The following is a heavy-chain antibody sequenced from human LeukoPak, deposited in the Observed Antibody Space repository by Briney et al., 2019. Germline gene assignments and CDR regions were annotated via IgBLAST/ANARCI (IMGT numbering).Heavy chain of an antibody. V-gene: IGHV1-18*01. CDR2: ISAYNGNT. Sequence: ASVKVSCKASGYTFTSYGISWVRQAPGQGLEWMGWISAYNGNTNYAQKLQGRVTMTTDTSTSTAYMELRSLRSDDTAVYYCARELRGMYSSGWVGYYYYGMDVWGQGTTVTVSS. CDR3: ARELRGMYSSGWVGYYYYGMDV. CDR1: GYTFTSYG. D-gene: IGHD6-19*01. J-gene: IGHJ6*02.